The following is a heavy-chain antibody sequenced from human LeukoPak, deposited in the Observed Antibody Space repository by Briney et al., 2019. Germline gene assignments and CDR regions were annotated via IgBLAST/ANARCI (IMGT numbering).Heavy chain of an antibody. CDR2: ISTSSSYI. D-gene: IGHD3-16*01. CDR3: ARGIMTPYYMDV. J-gene: IGHJ6*03. CDR1: GFTFSTYS. V-gene: IGHV3-21*01. Sequence: GGSLRLSCAASGFTFSTYSMNWVRQAPGKGLEWVSFISTSSSYIYYADSVKGQFTISRDNAKNSLYLQMNSLRAEDTAVYYCARGIMTPYYMDVWGGGTTVTVSS.